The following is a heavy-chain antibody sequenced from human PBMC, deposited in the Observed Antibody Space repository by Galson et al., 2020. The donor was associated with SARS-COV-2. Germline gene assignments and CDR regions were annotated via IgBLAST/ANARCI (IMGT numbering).Heavy chain of an antibody. Sequence: ASVKVSCTASGYTFISFYLHWVRQAPGQGLEWMGVINPSGDITSYAQKLRGRVTVTRDMSTQTVYMELSSLTSEDTAVYYCAREWGDINSSVFDYWGQGSLVVVSS. CDR3: AREWGDINSSVFDY. CDR2: INPSGDIT. CDR1: GYTFISFY. D-gene: IGHD2-21*01. V-gene: IGHV1-46*04. J-gene: IGHJ4*02.